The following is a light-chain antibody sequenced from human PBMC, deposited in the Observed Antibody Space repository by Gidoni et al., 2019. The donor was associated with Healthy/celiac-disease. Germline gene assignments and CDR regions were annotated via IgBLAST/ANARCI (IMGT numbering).Light chain of an antibody. CDR3: QQYDRSSLVT. Sequence: DIQMTQSPSSLSASVGDRVTITCQASQDISNYLNWYQQKPGKAPKLLIYEASNLETGVPSRFSGSGSGTDFTFTISSLQPEDIATYYCQQYDRSSLVTFGGGTKVEIK. J-gene: IGKJ4*01. V-gene: IGKV1-33*01. CDR1: QDISNY. CDR2: EAS.